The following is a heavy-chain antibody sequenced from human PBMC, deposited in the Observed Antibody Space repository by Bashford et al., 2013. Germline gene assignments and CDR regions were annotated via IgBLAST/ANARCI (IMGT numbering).Heavy chain of an antibody. Sequence: ASVKVSCKASGYTFTSYDINWVRQATGQGLEWMGWMNPNSGNTGYAQKFQGRVTMTRNTSISTAYMELSSLRSEDTAVYYCASHTDSTSDINDAFDIWGQGTMVTVSS. CDR1: GYTFTSYD. J-gene: IGHJ3*02. D-gene: IGHD2-2*01. V-gene: IGHV1-8*01. CDR3: ASHTDSTSDINDAFDI. CDR2: MNPNSGNT.